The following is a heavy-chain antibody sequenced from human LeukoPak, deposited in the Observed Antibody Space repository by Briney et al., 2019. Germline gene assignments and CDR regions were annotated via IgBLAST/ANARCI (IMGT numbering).Heavy chain of an antibody. CDR1: GFTFSDHY. CDR3: ARLYSGYDGLDY. Sequence: GGSLRLSCAASGFTFSDHYMDWVRQAPGKGLEWVGRTRNKANSYTTEYAASVKGRFTISRDDSKNSLYLQMNSLKTEDTAVYYCARLYSGYDGLDYWGQGTLVTVSS. J-gene: IGHJ4*02. D-gene: IGHD5-12*01. CDR2: TRNKANSYTT. V-gene: IGHV3-72*01.